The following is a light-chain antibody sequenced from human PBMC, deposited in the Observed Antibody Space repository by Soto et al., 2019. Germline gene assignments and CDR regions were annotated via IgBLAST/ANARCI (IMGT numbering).Light chain of an antibody. CDR1: QSVSSN. Sequence: EIVMTQSPATLPVSPGERATLSCRASQSVSSNLAWYQQKPGQAPRVLIYGASTRATGIPARFSGSGSGTEFTLTISSLQSEDFAVYYCQQYNNWPRTFGQGTKLEI. J-gene: IGKJ2*01. V-gene: IGKV3-15*01. CDR2: GAS. CDR3: QQYNNWPRT.